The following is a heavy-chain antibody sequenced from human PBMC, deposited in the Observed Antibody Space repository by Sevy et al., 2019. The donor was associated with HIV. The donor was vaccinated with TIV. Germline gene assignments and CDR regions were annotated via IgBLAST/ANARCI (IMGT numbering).Heavy chain of an antibody. CDR2: IYTSGRT. J-gene: IGHJ4*02. D-gene: IGHD3-10*01. V-gene: IGHV4-61*02. Sequence: SETLSLTCTVSGGSISSGSYYWSWIRQPAGKGLEWVGRIYTSGRTNYNPSLKSRVTVSVDTSKNQFSLKLSSVTAADTAVYYCARYGSGTYYFDYWGQGTLVTVSS. CDR3: ARYGSGTYYFDY. CDR1: GGSISSGSYY.